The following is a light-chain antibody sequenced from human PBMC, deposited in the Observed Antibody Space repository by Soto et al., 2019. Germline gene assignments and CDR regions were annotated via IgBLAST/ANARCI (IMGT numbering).Light chain of an antibody. CDR1: QSLLHSNGYNY. V-gene: IGKV2-28*01. J-gene: IGKJ4*01. Sequence: DIVMTQSPRYLPVTPGEPDSISCRSSQSLLHSNGYNYVDWYLQKPGQSPQILTYLGSNRASVVPDRFSGSGSGTDFTLKISRVEAEDVGVYYCMQALQTPLTFGGRTKVVIQ. CDR2: LGS. CDR3: MQALQTPLT.